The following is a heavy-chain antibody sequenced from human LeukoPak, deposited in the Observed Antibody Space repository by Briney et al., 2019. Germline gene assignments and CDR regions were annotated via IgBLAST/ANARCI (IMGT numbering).Heavy chain of an antibody. Sequence: SVKVSCKASGGTFSSYAISWVRQAPGQGLEWMGGIIPIFGTANYAQKFRGRVTITTDESTSTAYMELSSLRSEDAAVYYCAGPRYAYYYDSSGYYDLDYWGQGTLVTVSS. J-gene: IGHJ4*02. CDR1: GGTFSSYA. CDR2: IIPIFGTA. D-gene: IGHD3-22*01. CDR3: AGPRYAYYYDSSGYYDLDY. V-gene: IGHV1-69*05.